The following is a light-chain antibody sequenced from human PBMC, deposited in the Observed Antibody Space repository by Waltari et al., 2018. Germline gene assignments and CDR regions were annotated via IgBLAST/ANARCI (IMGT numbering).Light chain of an antibody. V-gene: IGKV1-39*01. CDR3: QQDYTCFT. CDR2: GSS. CDR1: QNIKTY. Sequence: DIQMTQSPSSLSAWVGDSVTITCRASQNIKTYLTWYQQKAGKAPKLLIYGSSNVVSGVPSRFTGSGSGTNFSLTITSLQHEDVATYFCQQDYTCFTFGRGTRLEIK. J-gene: IGKJ5*01.